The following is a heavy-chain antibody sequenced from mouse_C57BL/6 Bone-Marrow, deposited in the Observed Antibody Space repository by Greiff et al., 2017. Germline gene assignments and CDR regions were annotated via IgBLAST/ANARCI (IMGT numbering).Heavy chain of an antibody. Sequence: QVQLQQPGAELVKPGASVKMSCKASGYTFTSYWITWVKQRPGQGLEWIGDIYPGSGSTNYNEKFKSKATLTVDTSSSPAYMQLSSLTSEDSAVYYCARGGTAQVAAWFAYWGQGTLVTVSA. V-gene: IGHV1-55*01. CDR2: IYPGSGST. CDR3: ARGGTAQVAAWFAY. D-gene: IGHD3-2*02. CDR1: GYTFTSYW. J-gene: IGHJ3*01.